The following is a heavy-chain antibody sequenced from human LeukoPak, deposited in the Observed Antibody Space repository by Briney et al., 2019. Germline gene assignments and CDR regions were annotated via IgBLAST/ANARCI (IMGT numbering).Heavy chain of an antibody. D-gene: IGHD3-22*01. CDR2: FNWKGGST. Sequence: AGGPLRLSCAASGFPFDDYALSWVRQPPGKGLDGVPGFNWKGGSTGYADSVKGRFTISRDNAKNSLYLQMNSLRAEDTALYHCARDFGYDSSGYYYPGSDYWGQGTLVTVSS. CDR3: ARDFGYDSSGYYYPGSDY. CDR1: GFPFDDYA. J-gene: IGHJ4*02. V-gene: IGHV3-20*01.